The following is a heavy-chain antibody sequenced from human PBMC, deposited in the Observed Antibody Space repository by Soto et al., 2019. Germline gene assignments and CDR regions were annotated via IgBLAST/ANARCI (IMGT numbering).Heavy chain of an antibody. CDR3: ATTARPKYSSSSDDWFDP. CDR2: SSGSSDHT. J-gene: IGHJ5*02. Sequence: AGGALRLSCAASGFTLFKDALSWVRPAPREGGELVSASSGSSDHTFYADSVKGRFTISRDNSKSTLYLQVNSLRSEDTAVYYCATTARPKYSSSSDDWFDPWGQGTLVTVSS. CDR1: GFTLFKDA. D-gene: IGHD6-6*01. V-gene: IGHV3-23*01.